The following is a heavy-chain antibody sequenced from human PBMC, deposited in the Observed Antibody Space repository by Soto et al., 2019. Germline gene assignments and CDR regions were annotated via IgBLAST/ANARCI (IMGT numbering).Heavy chain of an antibody. D-gene: IGHD3-22*01. CDR1: GYSFAGYW. V-gene: IGHV5-10-1*01. CDR2: IDPSDSQT. J-gene: IGHJ4*02. CDR3: ARQIYDSDTGPNFQYYFDS. Sequence: RGESLKISCKGSGYSFAGYWITWVRQKPGKSLEWMGRIDPSDSQTYYSPSFRGHVTISVTKSITTVFLQWSSLRASDTAMYYCARQIYDSDTGPNFQYYFDSWGQGTPVTVSS.